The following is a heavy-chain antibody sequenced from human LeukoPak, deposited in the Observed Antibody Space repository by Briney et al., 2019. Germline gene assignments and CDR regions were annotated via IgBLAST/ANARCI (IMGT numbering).Heavy chain of an antibody. D-gene: IGHD3-9*01. CDR3: AKSGYYDILTGQYYFDY. J-gene: IGHJ4*02. CDR1: GFTFSSYG. Sequence: GGSLRLSCAASGFTFSSYGMSWVRQAPGKGLEWVSAISGSGGSTYYADSVKGRFTISRDNSKNTLYLQMNSLRAEDTAVYYCAKSGYYDILTGQYYFDYWGQGTLVTVSS. V-gene: IGHV3-23*01. CDR2: ISGSGGST.